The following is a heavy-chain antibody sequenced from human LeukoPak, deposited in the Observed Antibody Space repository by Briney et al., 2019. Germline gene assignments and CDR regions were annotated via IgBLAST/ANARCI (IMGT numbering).Heavy chain of an antibody. Sequence: ASVKVSCKAPGYTFTSYGISWVRQAPGQGLEWMGWISAYNGNTNYAQKLQGRVTMTTDTSTSTAYMELRSLRSDDTAVYYCARASYYYDSSGYSVGDFDYWGQGTLVTVSS. CDR3: ARASYYYDSSGYSVGDFDY. CDR2: ISAYNGNT. CDR1: GYTFTSYG. J-gene: IGHJ4*02. V-gene: IGHV1-18*01. D-gene: IGHD3-22*01.